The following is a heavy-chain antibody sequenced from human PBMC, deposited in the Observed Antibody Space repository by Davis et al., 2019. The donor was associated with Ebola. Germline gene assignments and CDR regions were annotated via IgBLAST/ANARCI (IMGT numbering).Heavy chain of an antibody. D-gene: IGHD3-22*01. CDR1: GYTFTSYA. V-gene: IGHV1-3*01. CDR2: INAGNGNT. Sequence: ASVKVSCKASGYTFTSYAMHWVRQAPGQRLEWMGWINAGNGNTKYSQKFQGRVTMTRDTSTSTVSMELSSLRSEDTAVYFCARGRGHYESSGGDFWGQGTLVTVSS. J-gene: IGHJ4*02. CDR3: ARGRGHYESSGGDF.